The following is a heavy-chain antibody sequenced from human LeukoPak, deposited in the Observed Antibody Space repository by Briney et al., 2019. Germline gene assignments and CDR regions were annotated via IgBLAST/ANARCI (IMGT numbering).Heavy chain of an antibody. Sequence: GASVKVSCKASAHTFTSYGISWVRQAPGQGLEWMGWMNPNSGNTGYAQKFQGRVTMTRNTSISTAYMELSSLRSEDTAVYYCARGGGGWQGNYWGQGTLVTVSS. CDR3: ARGGGGWQGNY. V-gene: IGHV1-8*02. CDR1: AHTFTSYG. D-gene: IGHD6-19*01. CDR2: MNPNSGNT. J-gene: IGHJ4*02.